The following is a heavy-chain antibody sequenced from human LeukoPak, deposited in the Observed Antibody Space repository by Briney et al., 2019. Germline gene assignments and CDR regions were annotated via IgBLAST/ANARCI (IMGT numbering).Heavy chain of an antibody. CDR1: GFIFSSYW. J-gene: IGHJ4*02. V-gene: IGHV3-7*01. D-gene: IGHD6-13*01. CDR2: IKEDGSEK. Sequence: GGSLRLSCAASGFIFSSYWMSWVRQAPGKGLEWVANIKEDGSEKYYVDSVKGRFTISRDNAKNSLYLQMNNLRAEDTAVYYCARDRGHSNSWLLPYFDYWGQGTLVTVSS. CDR3: ARDRGHSNSWLLPYFDY.